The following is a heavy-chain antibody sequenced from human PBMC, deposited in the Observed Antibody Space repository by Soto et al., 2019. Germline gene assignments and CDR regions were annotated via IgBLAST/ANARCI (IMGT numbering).Heavy chain of an antibody. CDR1: GGTFSSYA. V-gene: IGHV1-69*13. J-gene: IGHJ6*02. CDR3: ARRGGITMVRARKTYYYYGMDV. Sequence: SVKVSCKASGGTFSSYAISWVRQALGQGLEWMGGIIPIFGTANYAQKFQGRVTITADESTSTAYMELSSLRSEDTAVYYCARRGGITMVRARKTYYYYGMDVWGQGTTVTVSS. CDR2: IIPIFGTA. D-gene: IGHD3-10*01.